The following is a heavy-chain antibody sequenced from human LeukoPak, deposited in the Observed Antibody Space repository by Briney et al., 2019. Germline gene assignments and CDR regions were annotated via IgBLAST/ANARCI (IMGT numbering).Heavy chain of an antibody. D-gene: IGHD1-26*01. CDR3: ATSIVGAPPFDY. J-gene: IGHJ4*02. CDR2: ISGSGGST. V-gene: IGHV3-23*01. Sequence: QSGGSLRLSCAASGFTFSSYAMSWVRQAPGKGLEWVSGISGSGGSTYYADSVKGRFTISRDNSKNTLYLQVNSLRAEDTAVYYCATSIVGAPPFDYWGQGTLVTVSS. CDR1: GFTFSSYA.